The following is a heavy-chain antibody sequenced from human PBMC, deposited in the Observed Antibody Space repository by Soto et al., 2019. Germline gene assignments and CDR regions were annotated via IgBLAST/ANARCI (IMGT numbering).Heavy chain of an antibody. CDR1: GGTFSSYA. D-gene: IGHD2-2*01. V-gene: IGHV1-69*01. J-gene: IGHJ6*02. CDR2: IIPIFGTA. CDR3: ARDNCSSTSCYDYYYYYGMDV. Sequence: QVQLVQSGAEVKKPGSSVKVSCKASGGTFSSYAISWVRQAPGQGLEWVGGIIPIFGTANYAQKFQGRVTSTTDESTSTAYMELSSLRSEDTAVYYCARDNCSSTSCYDYYYYYGMDVWGQGTTVTVSS.